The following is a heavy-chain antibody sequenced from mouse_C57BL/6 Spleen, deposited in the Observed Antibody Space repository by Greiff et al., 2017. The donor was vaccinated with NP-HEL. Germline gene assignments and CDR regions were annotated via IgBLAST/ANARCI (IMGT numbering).Heavy chain of an antibody. CDR2: IWWGDDK. D-gene: IGHD2-3*01. CDR1: GFSLSTFGMG. Sequence: LQQSGPGILQPSQTLSLTCSFSGFSLSTFGMGVGWIRQPSGKGLEWLAHIWWGDDKYYNPALKSRLTISKDTSKSQVFLKIANVDTADTATYYCARFSIYDGYYWFAYWGQGTLVTVSA. J-gene: IGHJ3*01. CDR3: ARFSIYDGYYWFAY. V-gene: IGHV8-8*01.